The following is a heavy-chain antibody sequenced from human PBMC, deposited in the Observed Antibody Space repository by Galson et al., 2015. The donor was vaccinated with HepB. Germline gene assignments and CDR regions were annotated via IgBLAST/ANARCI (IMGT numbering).Heavy chain of an antibody. J-gene: IGHJ3*02. CDR1: GDSVSSNSAA. V-gene: IGHV6-1*01. D-gene: IGHD4/OR15-4a*01. CDR3: ATTKFGSGAYWTFEI. Sequence: CAISGDSVSSNSAAWNWIRRSPSRGLEWLGRTYYRSKWYKDYAVSVKSRITINPDTSKNQVSLQLEYVTPEDTAVYFCATTKFGSGAYWTFEIWGQGTLVTVSS. CDR2: TYYRSKWYK.